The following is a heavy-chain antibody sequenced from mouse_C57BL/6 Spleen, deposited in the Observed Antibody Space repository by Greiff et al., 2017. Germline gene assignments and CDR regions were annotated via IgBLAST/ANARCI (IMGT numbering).Heavy chain of an antibody. V-gene: IGHV1-53*01. Sequence: QVQLQQPGTELVKPGASVKLSCKASGYTFTSYWMHWVKQRPGQGLEWIGNINPSNGGTTYNEKFKSKATVTVDKSSSTAYMQLSSLTSEDSAVYYCAQGIYYGNYVYFGVRGTRTTVTVSS. D-gene: IGHD2-1*01. CDR3: AQGIYYGNYVYFGV. J-gene: IGHJ1*03. CDR1: GYTFTSYW. CDR2: INPSNGGT.